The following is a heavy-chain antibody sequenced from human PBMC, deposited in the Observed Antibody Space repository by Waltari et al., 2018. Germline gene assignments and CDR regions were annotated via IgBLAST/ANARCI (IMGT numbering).Heavy chain of an antibody. CDR2: ISAYNGNT. V-gene: IGHV1-18*01. CDR3: ARGVYDSSRYYLHDAFDF. D-gene: IGHD3-22*01. Sequence: QGQLVQSGAEVKKPGASVKVSCKASGYTFTSYGINWVRQAPGQGREWLGWISAYNGNTHYAQKLQGRVTMTTDTSTSTAYMELRSLRSDDTAVYYCARGVYDSSRYYLHDAFDFWGQGTMVTVSS. CDR1: GYTFTSYG. J-gene: IGHJ3*01.